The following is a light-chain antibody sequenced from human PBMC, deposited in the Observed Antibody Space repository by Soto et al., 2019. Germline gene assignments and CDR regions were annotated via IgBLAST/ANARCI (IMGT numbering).Light chain of an antibody. CDR2: EDN. Sequence: NFMLTQPHSVSESPGKTVIISCTRSSGSIASNYVQWYQQRPGSSPTPVIYEDNQRPSGVPDRFSGSIDXSXXXXSLTISGLETEDEADYFCQSYDATNQVFGGGTKVTVL. CDR3: QSYDATNQV. CDR1: SGSIASNY. V-gene: IGLV6-57*01. J-gene: IGLJ3*02.